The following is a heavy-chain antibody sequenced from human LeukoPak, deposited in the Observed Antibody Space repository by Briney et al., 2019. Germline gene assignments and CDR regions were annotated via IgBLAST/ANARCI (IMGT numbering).Heavy chain of an antibody. Sequence: ASVKVSCKASGGTFSSYAITWVRQAPGQGLEWMGWIRGYNGNTNYAQKLQGRVTMTTDTSTTTAYMELRTLRSDDTAVYYCARGGRWELPRPYAFDVWGQGTVVTVSS. CDR2: IRGYNGNT. V-gene: IGHV1-18*01. D-gene: IGHD1-26*01. CDR3: ARGGRWELPRPYAFDV. CDR1: GGTFSSYA. J-gene: IGHJ3*01.